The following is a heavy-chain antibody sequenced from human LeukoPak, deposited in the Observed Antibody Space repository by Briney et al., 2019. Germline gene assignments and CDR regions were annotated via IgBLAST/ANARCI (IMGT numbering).Heavy chain of an antibody. Sequence: GGSLRLSCASSRFTYNNFWMTWVRQAPGKELEWVANINQDGSEKFLLDSVKGRFTISRDTAENSISLQMNSLREDDTAVYYCAGGDVTFYFDFWGQGTLLTVSS. CDR2: INQDGSEK. CDR3: AGGDVTFYFDF. D-gene: IGHD2-21*02. CDR1: RFTYNNFW. J-gene: IGHJ4*02. V-gene: IGHV3-7*01.